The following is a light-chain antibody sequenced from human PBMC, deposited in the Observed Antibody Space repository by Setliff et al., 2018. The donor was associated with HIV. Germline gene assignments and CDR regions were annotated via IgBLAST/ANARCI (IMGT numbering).Light chain of an antibody. V-gene: IGLV1-44*01. CDR3: AAWDDRMNGYYV. CDR1: SSNIGSNT. CDR2: SNN. Sequence: QSVLTQPPSASGTPGQRVTISCSGSSSNIGSNTVNWYQQLPGTAPKLLMYSNNQRPSGVPDRFSGSKSGTSASLAISGLQSEDEADYYCAAWDDRMNGYYVFGTGTKV. J-gene: IGLJ1*01.